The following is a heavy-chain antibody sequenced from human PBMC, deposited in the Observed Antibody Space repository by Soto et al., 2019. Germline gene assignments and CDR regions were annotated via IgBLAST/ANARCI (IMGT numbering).Heavy chain of an antibody. CDR1: GGTFSSYA. Sequence: QVQLVQSGAEVKKPGSSVKVSCKASGGTFSSYAISWVRQAPGQGLEWMGGIIPIFGTANYAQKLQGRVTITADESTSTAYMELSSLRSEDTAVYYCARVNYDFWSGYPPYYYYYGMDVWGQGTTVTVSS. CDR2: IIPIFGTA. V-gene: IGHV1-69*01. J-gene: IGHJ6*02. D-gene: IGHD3-3*01. CDR3: ARVNYDFWSGYPPYYYYYGMDV.